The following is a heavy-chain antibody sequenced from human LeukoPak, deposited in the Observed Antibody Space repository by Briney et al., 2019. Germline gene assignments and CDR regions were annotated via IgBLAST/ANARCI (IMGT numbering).Heavy chain of an antibody. V-gene: IGHV3-21*01. CDR3: ARRDRYCSSTSCYAAGIDY. D-gene: IGHD2-2*01. J-gene: IGHJ4*02. CDR2: ISSSSSYI. CDR1: GFTFSGYS. Sequence: GGSLRLSCAASGFTFSGYSMNWVRQAPGKGLEWVSSISSSSSYIYYADSVKGRFTISRDNAKNSLYLQMNSLRAEDTAVYYCARRDRYCSSTSCYAAGIDYWGQGTLVTVSS.